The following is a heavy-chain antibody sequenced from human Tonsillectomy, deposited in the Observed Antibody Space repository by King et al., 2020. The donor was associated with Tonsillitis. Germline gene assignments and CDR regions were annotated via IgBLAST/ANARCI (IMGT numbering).Heavy chain of an antibody. Sequence: VQLVESGGGLVQPGGSLRLSCAASGFTFSVHAMSWVRQAPGKGLEWVSSMSGSGDMTYYAESVKGRFTTSRDKSKKMLYLQMNSLRVEDTAVYYCAKKLTLLVVGASDFDYWGHGTLVIVSS. CDR2: MSGSGDMT. J-gene: IGHJ4*01. CDR3: AKKLTLLVVGASDFDY. CDR1: GFTFSVHA. D-gene: IGHD2-15*01. V-gene: IGHV3-23*04.